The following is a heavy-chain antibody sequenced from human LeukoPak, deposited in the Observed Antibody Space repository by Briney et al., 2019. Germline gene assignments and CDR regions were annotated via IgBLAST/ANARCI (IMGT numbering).Heavy chain of an antibody. D-gene: IGHD6-19*01. J-gene: IGHJ3*02. CDR3: ARDAYRSDWYDAFDI. CDR1: GGSISSGSYY. Sequence: KSSETLSLTCTVSGGSISSGSYYWTWIRQPAGKGLEWIGRIYTSGNINYNPSLKSRVTISVDTSKNQFSLKLSSVTAADTAVYYCARDAYRSDWYDAFDIWGQGTLVTVSS. V-gene: IGHV4-61*02. CDR2: IYTSGNI.